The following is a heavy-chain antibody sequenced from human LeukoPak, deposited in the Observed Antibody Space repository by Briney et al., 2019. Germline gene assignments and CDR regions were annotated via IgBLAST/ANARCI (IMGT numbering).Heavy chain of an antibody. J-gene: IGHJ4*02. CDR3: ARDRGLDY. Sequence: ASVKVSCKASGGTFSSYAISWVRQAPGQGLEWMGWINAVNGDTKYSQKFQARVTITRDTSATTAYMELSSLKSEDTALYYCARDRGLDYWGQGTLVTVSS. D-gene: IGHD3-10*01. CDR2: INAVNGDT. CDR1: GGTFSSYA. V-gene: IGHV1-3*01.